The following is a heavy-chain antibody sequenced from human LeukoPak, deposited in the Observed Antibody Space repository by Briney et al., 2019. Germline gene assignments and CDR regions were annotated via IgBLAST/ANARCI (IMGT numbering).Heavy chain of an antibody. V-gene: IGHV3-33*01. CDR3: ARHYYGSGSYYIDY. CDR2: IWYDGSNK. CDR1: GFTFSSYG. J-gene: IGHJ4*02. D-gene: IGHD3-10*01. Sequence: PGGSLRLSCAASGFTFSSYGIHWVRQAPGKGLEWVAVIWYDGSNKYYADSVKGRFTISRDNSKNTLYLQMNSLRAEDTAVYYCARHYYGSGSYYIDYWGQGTLVTVSS.